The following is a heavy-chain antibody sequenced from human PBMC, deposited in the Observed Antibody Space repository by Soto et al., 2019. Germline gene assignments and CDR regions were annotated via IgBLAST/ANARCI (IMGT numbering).Heavy chain of an antibody. CDR2: IIPIFGTA. CDR1: RGTFSSYA. Sequence: QVQLVQSGAEVKKPGSSVKVSCKASRGTFSSYAISWVRQAPGQGLEWMGGIIPIFGTANYAQKFQGRVTIAADESTSTAYMELSSLRSEDTAVYYCARGGGGYCTNGVCDEGAFDIWGQGTMVTVSS. J-gene: IGHJ3*02. CDR3: ARGGGGYCTNGVCDEGAFDI. V-gene: IGHV1-69*12. D-gene: IGHD2-8*01.